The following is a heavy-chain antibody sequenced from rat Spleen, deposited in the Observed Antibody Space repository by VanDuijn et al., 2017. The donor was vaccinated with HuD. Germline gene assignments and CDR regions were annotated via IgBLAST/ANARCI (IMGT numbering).Heavy chain of an antibody. V-gene: IGHV5-31*01. J-gene: IGHJ2*01. D-gene: IGHD1-1*01. CDR3: TTPLDYSGPYYFDY. CDR2: ITNTGGST. Sequence: EVQLVETGGGLVQPGESLKLSCVASGFTFSSYWMTWIRQAPGKGLEWVASITNTGGSTYYPDSVKGRFTISRDNAKSTLYLQMDSLRSEDTATYYCTTPLDYSGPYYFDYWGQGVMVTVSS. CDR1: GFTFSSYW.